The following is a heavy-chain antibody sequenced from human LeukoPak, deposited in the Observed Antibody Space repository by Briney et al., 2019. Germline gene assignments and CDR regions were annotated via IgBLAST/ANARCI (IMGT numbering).Heavy chain of an antibody. CDR2: ISGSGGST. Sequence: GGSPRLSCAASGFTFSSYAMSWVRQAPGKGLEWVSAISGSGGSTYYADSVKGRFTISRDNSKNTLYLQMNSLRAEDTAVYYCAKVANGYCSSTSCPLHFDYWGQGTLVTVSS. D-gene: IGHD2-2*03. V-gene: IGHV3-23*01. CDR1: GFTFSSYA. J-gene: IGHJ4*02. CDR3: AKVANGYCSSTSCPLHFDY.